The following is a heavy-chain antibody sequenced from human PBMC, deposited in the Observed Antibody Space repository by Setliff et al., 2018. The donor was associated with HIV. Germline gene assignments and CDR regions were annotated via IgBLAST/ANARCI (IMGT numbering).Heavy chain of an antibody. Sequence: ASVKVSCTASGYRFNTYGISWVRQAPGQGLEWMGWISPYNGDTRFAQSLQGRVTLTTDTSTNTAYMEMRTLRSDDTAVYYCVRGVTRDISGYYRDEYFQHWGQGTPVTVS. CDR3: VRGVTRDISGYYRDEYFQH. J-gene: IGHJ1*01. D-gene: IGHD3-22*01. CDR1: GYRFNTYG. V-gene: IGHV1-18*01. CDR2: ISPYNGDT.